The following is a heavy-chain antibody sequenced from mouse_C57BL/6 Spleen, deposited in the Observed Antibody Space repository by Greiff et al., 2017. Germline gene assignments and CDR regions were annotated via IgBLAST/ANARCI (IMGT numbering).Heavy chain of an antibody. V-gene: IGHV14-4*01. Sequence: VQLQQSGAELVRPGASVKLSCTASGFNIKDYYMHWVKQRPEQGLEWIGWIDPGNGDTEYASKFQGKATITADTSSNTAYMRLSSRTSEDAAVYYCTTGTVVDTRAWVAYWGQGTLVTVSA. D-gene: IGHD1-1*01. CDR3: TTGTVVDTRAWVAY. J-gene: IGHJ3*01. CDR2: IDPGNGDT. CDR1: GFNIKDYY.